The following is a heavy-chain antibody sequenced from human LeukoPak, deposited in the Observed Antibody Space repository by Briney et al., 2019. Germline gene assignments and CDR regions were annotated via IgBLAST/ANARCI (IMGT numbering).Heavy chain of an antibody. Sequence: PGGSLRLSCAASGFTFSSYAMSWVRQAPGKGLEWVSAISGSGGSKYYADSVKGRFTLFRDNSKDTLYLQMNSLRAEDTAVYYCAKDPMGYYYASSGTTDDAFDIWGQGTMVTVSS. CDR2: ISGSGGSK. J-gene: IGHJ3*02. V-gene: IGHV3-23*01. CDR1: GFTFSSYA. D-gene: IGHD3-22*01. CDR3: AKDPMGYYYASSGTTDDAFDI.